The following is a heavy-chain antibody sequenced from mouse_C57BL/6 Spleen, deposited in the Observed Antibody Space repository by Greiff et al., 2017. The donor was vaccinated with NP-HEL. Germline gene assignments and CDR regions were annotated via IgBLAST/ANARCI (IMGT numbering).Heavy chain of an antibody. CDR3: ARQLGRSYWYFDV. CDR1: GYTFTSYW. D-gene: IGHD4-1*02. J-gene: IGHJ1*03. Sequence: VQLQQPGTELVKPGASVKLSCKASGYTFTSYWMHWVKQRPGQGLEWIGNINPSNGGTNYNEKFKSKATLTVDKSSSTAYMQLSSLTSEDSAVYYCARQLGRSYWYFDVWGTGTTVTVSS. V-gene: IGHV1-53*01. CDR2: INPSNGGT.